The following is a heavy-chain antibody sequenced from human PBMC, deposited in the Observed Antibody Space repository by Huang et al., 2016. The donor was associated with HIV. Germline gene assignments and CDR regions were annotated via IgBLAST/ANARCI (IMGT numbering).Heavy chain of an antibody. Sequence: QVLLVQSGAEVRKPGSSVKVSCTAFGGTFNSYAISWGGHAPGQGLEWMGGIIPILGKANDTQKFQGRVTITVDESTNTGYRELTRLTSEDTAVYYCARTAYSYGFRQGYNWFDPWGQGTPVTVSS. CDR2: IIPILGKA. V-gene: IGHV1-69*13. CDR1: GGTFNSYA. D-gene: IGHD5-18*01. CDR3: ARTAYSYGFRQGYNWFDP. J-gene: IGHJ5*02.